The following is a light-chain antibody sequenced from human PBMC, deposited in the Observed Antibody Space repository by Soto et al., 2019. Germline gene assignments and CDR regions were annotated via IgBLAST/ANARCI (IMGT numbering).Light chain of an antibody. CDR3: CSYARSDTSV. CDR1: SSGVGTYNY. J-gene: IGLJ2*01. CDR2: DVS. Sequence: QSALTQPRSVSGSPGQSVTISCTGTSSGVGTYNYVSWYQQHPGKAPKLMIYDVSQRPSGVPARFSGSKSGNRASLTISGLHAEDESDYYCCSYARSDTSVFGGGTKLTVL. V-gene: IGLV2-11*01.